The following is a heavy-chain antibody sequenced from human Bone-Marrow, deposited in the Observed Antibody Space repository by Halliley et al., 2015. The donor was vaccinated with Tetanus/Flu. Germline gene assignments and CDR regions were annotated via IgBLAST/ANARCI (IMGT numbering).Heavy chain of an antibody. J-gene: IGHJ4*02. V-gene: IGHV3-23*01. D-gene: IGHD3-22*01. Sequence: EWVSTISGSAYSTYYADSVKGRLPISRDNSKNTLYLQMNSLRDDDTAVYYCAKARGGYYYDDWGQGTLVTVSS. CDR2: ISGSAYST. CDR3: AKARGGYYYDD.